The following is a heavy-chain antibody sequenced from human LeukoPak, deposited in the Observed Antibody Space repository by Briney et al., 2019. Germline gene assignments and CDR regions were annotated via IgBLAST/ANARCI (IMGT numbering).Heavy chain of an antibody. V-gene: IGHV3-30*02. D-gene: IGHD3-10*01. CDR3: AKDGFDGSGRFGIVDV. CDR1: GLTFSSYN. CDR2: IRYDGSNK. J-gene: IGHJ6*04. Sequence: RPGGSLRLSCAASGLTFSSYNMNWVRQAPGKGLEWVAFIRYDGSNKYYADSVKGRFTISRDNSKNTLYLQMNSLRAEDTAVYYCAKDGFDGSGRFGIVDVWGKGTTVTISS.